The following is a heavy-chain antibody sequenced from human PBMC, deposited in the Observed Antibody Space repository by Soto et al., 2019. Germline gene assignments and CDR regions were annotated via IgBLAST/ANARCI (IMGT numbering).Heavy chain of an antibody. CDR3: ARERTFGGVIARGWFDP. CDR1: GYTFTSYG. Sequence: QVPLVQSGAEVKKPGASVKVSCKASGYTFTSYGISWVRQAPGQGLEWMGWISAYNGNTNYAQKLQGRVTMTTDTSTSTAYMELRSLRSDDTAVYYCARERTFGGVIARGWFDPWGQGTLVTVSS. V-gene: IGHV1-18*01. J-gene: IGHJ5*02. D-gene: IGHD3-16*02. CDR2: ISAYNGNT.